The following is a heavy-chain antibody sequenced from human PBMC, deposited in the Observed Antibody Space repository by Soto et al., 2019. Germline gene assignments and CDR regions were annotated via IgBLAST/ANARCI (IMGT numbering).Heavy chain of an antibody. Sequence: EVQLVESGGGLVKPGGSLRLSCAASGFTFSNAWMNWVRQAPGKGLEWVGRIKSKTDGGTTDYAAPVKGRFTISRDDSKNTLYLQMNSLKTEDTAVYYYTTAHSSSSGFDYWGQGTLVTVSS. CDR2: IKSKTDGGTT. CDR3: TTAHSSSSGFDY. V-gene: IGHV3-15*07. D-gene: IGHD6-6*01. CDR1: GFTFSNAW. J-gene: IGHJ4*02.